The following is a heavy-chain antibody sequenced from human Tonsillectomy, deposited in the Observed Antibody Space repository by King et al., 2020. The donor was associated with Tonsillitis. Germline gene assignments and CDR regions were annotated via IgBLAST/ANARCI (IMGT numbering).Heavy chain of an antibody. CDR2: IIPILGIA. CDR3: ARDVDDGMITFGGVIVIPWFDP. Sequence: QLVQSGAEVKKPGSSVKVSCKASGGTFSSYAISWVRQAPGQGLEWMGRIIPILGIANYAQKFQGRVTITADKSTSTAYMELSSLRSEDTAVYYCARDVDDGMITFGGVIVIPWFDPWGQGPLVTVSS. V-gene: IGHV1-69*04. CDR1: GGTFSSYA. D-gene: IGHD3-16*02. J-gene: IGHJ5*02.